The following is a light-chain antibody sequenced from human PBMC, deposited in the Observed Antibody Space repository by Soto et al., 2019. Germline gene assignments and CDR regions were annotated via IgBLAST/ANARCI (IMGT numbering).Light chain of an antibody. CDR3: QQSYSTPPT. Sequence: DIQMTQSPSSLSASVGHRVTITCRASQSISTYLNWYQQKQGKAPELMIFAASSLKSGVPSRFSGSGSETDFTLTIITLQPEDFATYYCQQSYSTPPTLGGGTKVEIK. CDR1: QSISTY. V-gene: IGKV1-39*01. J-gene: IGKJ4*01. CDR2: AAS.